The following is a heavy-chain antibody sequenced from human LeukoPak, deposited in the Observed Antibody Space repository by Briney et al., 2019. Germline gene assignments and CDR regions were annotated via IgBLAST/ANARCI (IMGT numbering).Heavy chain of an antibody. J-gene: IGHJ5*02. Sequence: SETLSLTCAVYGGSFSGYYWSWIRQPPGKVLEWIGEINHSRSTNYNPSLKSRVTISVDTSKNQFSLKLSSVTAADTAVYYCARAARPTEDIVVVPAAIGRGYNWFDPWGQGTLVTVSS. CDR3: ARAARPTEDIVVVPAAIGRGYNWFDP. V-gene: IGHV4-34*01. CDR1: GGSFSGYY. D-gene: IGHD2-2*01. CDR2: INHSRST.